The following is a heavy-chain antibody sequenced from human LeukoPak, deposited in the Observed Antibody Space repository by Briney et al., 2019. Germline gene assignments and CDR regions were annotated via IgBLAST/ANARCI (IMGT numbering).Heavy chain of an antibody. CDR2: IYYTGAT. J-gene: IGHJ4*02. D-gene: IGHD5-18*01. CDR3: ARAGYSYGAGYYFDY. Sequence: PSETLSLTCTVSGGSISSYYWSWIRLPPGKGLEWIGYIYYTGATYYNPSLKSRVTISLDTSKNQFSLKLSSVTAADAAVYYCARAGYSYGAGYYFDYWGQGALVTVSS. V-gene: IGHV4-59*01. CDR1: GGSISSYY.